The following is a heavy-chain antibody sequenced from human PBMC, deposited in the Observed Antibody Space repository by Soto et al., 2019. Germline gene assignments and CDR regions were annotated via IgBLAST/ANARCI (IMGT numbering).Heavy chain of an antibody. D-gene: IGHD4-4*01. Sequence: QVPLVQSGAQVKNPVSSVKVSCKASGGTFISYVYNWVRQAPGQGLEWMGGIIPMFNITNFAQKFQGRITITADESTTTAYMELSSLRSEDTAVYYCARWPTVSRPTYGMDVWGQGTTVTVSS. J-gene: IGHJ6*02. CDR1: GGTFISYV. CDR2: IIPMFNIT. CDR3: ARWPTVSRPTYGMDV. V-gene: IGHV1-69*01.